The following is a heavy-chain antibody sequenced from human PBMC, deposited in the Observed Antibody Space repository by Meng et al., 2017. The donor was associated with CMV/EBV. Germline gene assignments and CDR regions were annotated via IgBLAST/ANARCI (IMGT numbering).Heavy chain of an antibody. CDR1: GYSFTNYW. Sequence: GGSLRLSCKGSGYSFTNYWIGWVRQMPGKGLEWMGIIYPGDSDTRYSPSFQGQVTISADKSISTAYLQWSSLKASDTAMYYCARHRSSSTSDVFDVWGQGTMVTVSS. D-gene: IGHD2-15*01. V-gene: IGHV5-51*01. CDR3: ARHRSSSTSDVFDV. CDR2: IYPGDSDT. J-gene: IGHJ3*01.